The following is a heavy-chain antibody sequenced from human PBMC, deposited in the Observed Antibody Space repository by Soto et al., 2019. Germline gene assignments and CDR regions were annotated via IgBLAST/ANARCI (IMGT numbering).Heavy chain of an antibody. V-gene: IGHV5-51*01. J-gene: IGHJ5*02. CDR3: ARLAYCGGDCYDNWFDP. D-gene: IGHD2-21*02. Sequence: GESLKISCKASGYKFTSYWIGWVRQMPGKGLEWMGIIYPGDSDTRYSPSFQGQVTISADKSISTAYLQWSSLKASDTAMYYCARLAYCGGDCYDNWFDPWGQGTLVTVSA. CDR2: IYPGDSDT. CDR1: GYKFTSYW.